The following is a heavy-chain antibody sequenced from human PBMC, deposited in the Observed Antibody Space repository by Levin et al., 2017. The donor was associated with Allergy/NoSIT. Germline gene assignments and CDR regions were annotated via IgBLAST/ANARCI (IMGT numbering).Heavy chain of an antibody. CDR3: AKAKVENRGNKWSANWFDP. J-gene: IGHJ5*02. Sequence: PVASVKVSCKTSGYTFTGYYMHWVRQAPGQGLEWMGVINPSDGDTNYAPRFQGRVIMTRDTSTNTVYMELSSLRSEDSAVYYCAKAKVENRGNKWSANWFDPWGQGTLVIVSS. V-gene: IGHV1-46*01. CDR2: INPSDGDT. CDR1: GYTFTGYY. D-gene: IGHD2-15*01.